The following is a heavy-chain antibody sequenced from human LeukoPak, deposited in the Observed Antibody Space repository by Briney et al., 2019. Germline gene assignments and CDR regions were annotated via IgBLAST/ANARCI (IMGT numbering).Heavy chain of an antibody. J-gene: IGHJ4*02. V-gene: IGHV4-34*01. CDR3: AREIRSAHYFDY. Sequence: KPSETLSLTCAVCGGSFSGYYWSWIRQPPGKGLEWIGEINHSGSTNYNPSLKSRVTISVDTSKNQFSLKLSSVTAADTAVYYCAREIRSAHYFDYWGQGTLVTVSS. CDR2: INHSGST. CDR1: GGSFSGYY.